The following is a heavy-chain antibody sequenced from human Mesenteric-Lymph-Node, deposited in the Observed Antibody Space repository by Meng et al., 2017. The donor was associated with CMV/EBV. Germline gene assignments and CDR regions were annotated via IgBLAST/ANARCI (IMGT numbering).Heavy chain of an antibody. CDR3: ARNSHCSSSRCYDQAFDY. Sequence: GESLKISCKGSGYSFSSYWIGWVRHMPGKGLEWLGIIYPGESRIRYSPSFEGQVTISADKSISTAFLQWSSLKASDTAIYFCARNSHCSSSRCYDQAFDYWGQGTLVTVSS. D-gene: IGHD2-2*01. CDR1: GYSFSSYW. J-gene: IGHJ4*02. CDR2: IYPGESRI. V-gene: IGHV5-51*01.